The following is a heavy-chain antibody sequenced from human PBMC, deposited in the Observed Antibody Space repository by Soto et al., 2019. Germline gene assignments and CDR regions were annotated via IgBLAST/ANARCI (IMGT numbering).Heavy chain of an antibody. Sequence: ASVKVSCKASGYTFSDYRMHWVRQAPGQGLEWMGMINPSGGSTTYAQKFQGRVTMARDTSTSTFYMDLSLTSEDTAVYYCARDGPHRWVDYWGQGTLVTVSS. CDR2: INPSGGST. J-gene: IGHJ4*02. CDR3: ARDGPHRWVDY. V-gene: IGHV1-46*01. CDR1: GYTFSDYR.